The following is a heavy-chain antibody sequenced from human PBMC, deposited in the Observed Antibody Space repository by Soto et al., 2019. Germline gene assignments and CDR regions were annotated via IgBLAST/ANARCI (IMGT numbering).Heavy chain of an antibody. CDR2: IYWNDDN. CDR3: ALLHRSDWYAFFDI. Sequence: QITLKESGPTLVKPTQTLTLTCTLSGISLTTRGVGVGWIRQPPGKALEWLALIYWNDDNRYSPSLRSRLTITKDTSKNQVALTMTNMDPVDTATYYCALLHRSDWYAFFDIWGQGTMVSVSS. CDR1: GISLTTRGVG. D-gene: IGHD6-19*01. V-gene: IGHV2-5*01. J-gene: IGHJ3*02.